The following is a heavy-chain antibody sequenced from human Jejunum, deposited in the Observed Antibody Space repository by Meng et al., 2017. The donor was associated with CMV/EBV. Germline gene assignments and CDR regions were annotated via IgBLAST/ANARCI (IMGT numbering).Heavy chain of an antibody. CDR1: GGSISICGYD. J-gene: IGHJ5*02. D-gene: IGHD3-10*01. CDR2: IPSSGST. CDR3: ARASYGSGSPLGESWFDP. Sequence: QLKRSGPGLVQPCPPLSLTCTVAGGSISICGYDWDVMPQHPRKGLEWIGYIPSSGSTYSHPSLRSRLTISVDTSKNQFSLKLSSVTAADTAVYYCARASYGSGSPLGESWFDPWGQGTLVTVSS. V-gene: IGHV4-31*03.